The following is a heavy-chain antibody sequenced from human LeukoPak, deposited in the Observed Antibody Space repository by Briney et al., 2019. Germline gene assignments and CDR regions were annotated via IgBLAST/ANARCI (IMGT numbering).Heavy chain of an antibody. Sequence: SGGSLRLSCAASGFTFSSYGMHWVRQAPGKGLEWVAVISYDGSNKYYADSVKGRFTISRDNSKNTLYLQMNSLRAEDMAVYYCAKDRRSLLRFDYWGQGTLVTVSS. CDR3: AKDRRSLLRFDY. D-gene: IGHD2-15*01. CDR2: ISYDGSNK. V-gene: IGHV3-30*18. CDR1: GFTFSSYG. J-gene: IGHJ4*02.